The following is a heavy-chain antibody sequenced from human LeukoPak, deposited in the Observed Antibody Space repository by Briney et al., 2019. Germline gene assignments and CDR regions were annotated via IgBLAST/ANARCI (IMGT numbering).Heavy chain of an antibody. CDR1: GFTFTSYD. V-gene: IGHV3-23*01. Sequence: GGSLRLSCVASGFTFTSYDMCWVRQAPGKGLEWVSGISNGADRAYYADSVKGRFTISRDNSKNTLYLQMDSLRAEDTAVYFCAKDSPRSSGWFYFDYWGQGTLVTDSS. D-gene: IGHD6-19*01. CDR2: ISNGADRA. J-gene: IGHJ4*02. CDR3: AKDSPRSSGWFYFDY.